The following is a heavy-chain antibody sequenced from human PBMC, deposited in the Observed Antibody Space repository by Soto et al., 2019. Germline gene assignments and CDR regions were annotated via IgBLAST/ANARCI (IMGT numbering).Heavy chain of an antibody. CDR3: AKHRRALTIDAFDI. J-gene: IGHJ3*02. Sequence: ASVKVSCKASGYTFTSYGISWVRQALGQGLEWMGWISAHNGYANYAQKLQGRVTMTTDTSTSTAHMELRRLTFDDTAVYYCAKHRRALTIDAFDIWGQGTMVTVSS. CDR2: ISAHNGYA. D-gene: IGHD7-27*01. V-gene: IGHV1-18*01. CDR1: GYTFTSYG.